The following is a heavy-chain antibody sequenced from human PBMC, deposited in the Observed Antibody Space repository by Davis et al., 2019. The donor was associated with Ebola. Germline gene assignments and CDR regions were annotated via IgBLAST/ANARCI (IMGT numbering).Heavy chain of an antibody. V-gene: IGHV1-46*01. CDR1: GYTFTSYY. CDR3: ARQPYGSGDIFYYYAMDV. J-gene: IGHJ6*02. Sequence: ASVKVSCKASGYTFTSYYMHWVRQAPGQGLEWMGIINPSGGSTRYAQKFQGRLTVTRNTSISTTYMELSSLRSEDTAVYYCARQPYGSGDIFYYYAMDVWGQGTTVTVSS. D-gene: IGHD3-10*01. CDR2: INPSGGST.